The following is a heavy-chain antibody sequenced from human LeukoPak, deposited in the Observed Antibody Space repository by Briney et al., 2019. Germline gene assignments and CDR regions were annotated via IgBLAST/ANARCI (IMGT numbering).Heavy chain of an antibody. CDR2: ISAYNGDT. J-gene: IGHJ4*02. CDR3: ARDRNIAAAGTRSLDY. Sequence: ASVMVSCKASGYTFTSYGISWVRQAPGQGLEWMGWISAYNGDTNYAQKLQGRVTMTTDTSTSTAYMELRSLRSDDTAVYYCARDRNIAAAGTRSLDYWGQGTLVTVSP. D-gene: IGHD6-13*01. CDR1: GYTFTSYG. V-gene: IGHV1-18*04.